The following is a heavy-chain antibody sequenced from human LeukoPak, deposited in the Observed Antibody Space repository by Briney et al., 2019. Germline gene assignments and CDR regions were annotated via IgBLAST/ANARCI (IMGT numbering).Heavy chain of an antibody. CDR1: GFTFSGYW. CDR3: VRSDWFDP. J-gene: IGHJ5*02. Sequence: PGGSLRLSCAASGFTFSGYWMHWVRQAPGKGLVWVSRIKSDGSSTTYADSVKGRFTVSRDNAKNTLYLQMNNLRAEDTAVYYCVRSDWFDPWGQGTLVTVSS. CDR2: IKSDGSST. V-gene: IGHV3-74*03.